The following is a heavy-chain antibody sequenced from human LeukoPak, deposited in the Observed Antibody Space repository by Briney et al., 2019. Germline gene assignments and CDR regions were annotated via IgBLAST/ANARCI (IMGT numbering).Heavy chain of an antibody. CDR3: TRGAGWLIDY. J-gene: IGHJ4*02. CDR2: ISYSGST. Sequence: ASETLSLTCTVSGGSISGYYWSWIRQPPGKGLEWVGYISYSGSTNYNPSLKSRVTISADTSKNQFSLKLNSLTTADTAVYYCTRGAGWLIDYWGQGILVTVSS. CDR1: GGSISGYY. D-gene: IGHD3-16*01. V-gene: IGHV4-59*01.